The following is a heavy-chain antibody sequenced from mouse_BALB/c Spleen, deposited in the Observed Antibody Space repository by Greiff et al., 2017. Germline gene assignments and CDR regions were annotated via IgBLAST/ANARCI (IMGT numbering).Heavy chain of an antibody. CDR3: ARSYGSWYFDV. Sequence: DVMLVESGGGLVQPGGSLRLSCATSGFTFTDYYMSWVRQPPGKALEWLGFIRNKANGYTTEYSASVKGRFTISRDNSQSILYLQMNTLRAEDSATYYCARSYGSWYFDVWGAGTTVTVSS. J-gene: IGHJ1*01. D-gene: IGHD1-2*01. V-gene: IGHV7-3*02. CDR2: IRNKANGYTT. CDR1: GFTFTDYY.